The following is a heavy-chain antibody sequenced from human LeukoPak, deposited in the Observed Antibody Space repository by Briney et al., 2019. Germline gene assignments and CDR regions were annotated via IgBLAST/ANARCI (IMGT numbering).Heavy chain of an antibody. CDR2: FYYTGTT. Sequence: PSETLSLTCIVSGDSFSTTSYFWGWIRQPPGRGLEWIGTFYYTGTTYYNPSLKSRVTISVDTSKNQFSLKLSSVTAADTAVYYCARALYYYDSSGYFPYYYYGMDVWGQGTTVTVSS. J-gene: IGHJ6*02. D-gene: IGHD3-22*01. CDR1: GDSFSTTSYF. CDR3: ARALYYYDSSGYFPYYYYGMDV. V-gene: IGHV4-39*07.